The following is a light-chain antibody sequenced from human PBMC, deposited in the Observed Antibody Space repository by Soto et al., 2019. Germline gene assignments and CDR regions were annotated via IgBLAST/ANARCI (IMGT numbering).Light chain of an antibody. CDR3: QSYDSSLSGHVV. CDR2: CNI. V-gene: IGLV1-40*01. J-gene: IGLJ2*01. CDR1: SSNIGAGYD. Sequence: QSVLTQPPSVSGAPGQRVTISCTGSSSNIGAGYDVHWYQQLPGTAPKLLIYCNINRTSGVPDRFSGSKSGTSASLAITGLQAEDEADYYCQSYDSSLSGHVVFGGGTQLTVL.